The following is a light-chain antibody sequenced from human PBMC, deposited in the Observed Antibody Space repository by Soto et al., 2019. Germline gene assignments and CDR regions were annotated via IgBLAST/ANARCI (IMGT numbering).Light chain of an antibody. Sequence: DIQMTQSPSTLSASVGGRVTVACRASQSISSWLAWYQQKPEKAPKLLIYDASSLESGVPSRFSGSGSGTEFTLTISSLQPDDFATYYCQQYNSYSLTFGQGTKVDIK. CDR1: QSISSW. CDR2: DAS. CDR3: QQYNSYSLT. J-gene: IGKJ1*01. V-gene: IGKV1-5*01.